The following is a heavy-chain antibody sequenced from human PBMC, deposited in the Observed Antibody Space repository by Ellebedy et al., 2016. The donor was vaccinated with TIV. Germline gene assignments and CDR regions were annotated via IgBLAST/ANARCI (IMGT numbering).Heavy chain of an antibody. J-gene: IGHJ5*02. CDR2: IYSGGST. D-gene: IGHD6-19*01. V-gene: IGHV3-53*01. Sequence: GESLKISCAASGFTVSSNYMSWVRQAPGKGLEWVSVIYSGGSTYYADSVKGRFTISRDNSKNTLYLQMNSLRAEDTAVYYCARVFRSGWYPFDPWGQGTLVTVSS. CDR3: ARVFRSGWYPFDP. CDR1: GFTVSSNY.